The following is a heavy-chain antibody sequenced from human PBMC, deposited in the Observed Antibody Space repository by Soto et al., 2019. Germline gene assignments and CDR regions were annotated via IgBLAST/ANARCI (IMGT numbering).Heavy chain of an antibody. V-gene: IGHV1-46*01. D-gene: IGHD3-22*01. J-gene: IGHJ5*02. Sequence: QVQLVQSGAEVKKPGASVKVSCKASGYTFTSYYMHWVRQAPGQGLEWMGIINPSGGSTSYAQKFQGRVTMTRDTSTSTVYMERSSLRSEDTAVYYCARDLSGSIALNWCDPWGQGTLVTVSS. CDR2: INPSGGST. CDR3: ARDLSGSIALNWCDP. CDR1: GYTFTSYY.